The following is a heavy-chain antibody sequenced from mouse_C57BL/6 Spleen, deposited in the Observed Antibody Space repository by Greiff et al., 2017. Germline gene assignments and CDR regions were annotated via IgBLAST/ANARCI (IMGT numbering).Heavy chain of an antibody. J-gene: IGHJ4*01. CDR3: ARSGPYGNYDAMDY. CDR2: IDPSDSYT. V-gene: IGHV1-69*01. D-gene: IGHD2-1*01. Sequence: QVQLKESGAELVMPGASVKLSCKASGYTFTSYWMHWVKQRPGQGLEWIGEIDPSDSYTNYNQKFKGKSTLTVDKSSSTAYMQLSSLTSEDSAVYYCARSGPYGNYDAMDYWGQGTSVTVSS. CDR1: GYTFTSYW.